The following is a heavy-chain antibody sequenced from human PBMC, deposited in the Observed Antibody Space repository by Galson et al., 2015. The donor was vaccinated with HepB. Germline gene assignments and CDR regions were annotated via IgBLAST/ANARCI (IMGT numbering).Heavy chain of an antibody. Sequence: SGFRFDDYAMHWVRQVPGKGLEWVSGISWNSGTRGYADSVKGRFTISRDNAKNSLYLQMNSLRAEDTAFYYCARDGRDYYYYYMDVWGKGTTVTVSS. J-gene: IGHJ6*03. D-gene: IGHD1-26*01. CDR3: ARDGRDYYYYYMDV. V-gene: IGHV3-9*01. CDR2: ISWNSGTR. CDR1: GFRFDDYA.